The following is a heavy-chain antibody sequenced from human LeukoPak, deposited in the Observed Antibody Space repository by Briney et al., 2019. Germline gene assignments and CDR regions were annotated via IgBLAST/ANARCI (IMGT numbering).Heavy chain of an antibody. J-gene: IGHJ4*02. CDR3: ASWDYYDSSGYYDY. V-gene: IGHV1-18*01. CDR2: ISAYNGNT. Sequence: ASVKVSCKASGYTFTSYGISWVRQAPGQGLEWMGWISAYNGNTNYAQKLQGRVTMTTDTSTSTAYMELRSLRSDDTAVYYCASWDYYDSSGYYDYWGQGTLVTVSS. D-gene: IGHD3-22*01. CDR1: GYTFTSYG.